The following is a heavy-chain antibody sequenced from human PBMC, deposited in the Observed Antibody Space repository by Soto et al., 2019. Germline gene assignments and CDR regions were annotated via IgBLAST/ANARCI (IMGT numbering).Heavy chain of an antibody. CDR3: ARDSRGDSRVPAASFYYYGMDV. Sequence: EVQLVESGGGLVKPGGSLRLSCAASGFTFSSYSMNCVRQAPGKGLEWVSSISSSSSYIYYADSVKGRFTISRDNAKNSLYLQMNSLRAEDTAVYYCARDSRGDSRVPAASFYYYGMDVWGQGTTVTVSS. CDR2: ISSSSSYI. D-gene: IGHD2-2*01. V-gene: IGHV3-21*01. J-gene: IGHJ6*02. CDR1: GFTFSSYS.